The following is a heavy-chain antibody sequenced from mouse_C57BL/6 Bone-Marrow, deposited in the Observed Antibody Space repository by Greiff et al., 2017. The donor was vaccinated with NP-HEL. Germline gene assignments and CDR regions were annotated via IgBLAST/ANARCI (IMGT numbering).Heavy chain of an antibody. CDR3: ARGNYEVFFAY. D-gene: IGHD1-1*01. Sequence: VQLQQSGPELVKPGASVKIPCKASGYTFTDYNMDWVKQSHGKSLEWIGDINPNNGGTIYNQKFKGKATLTVDKSSSTAYMELRSLTSEDTAVYYCARGNYEVFFAYWGQGTLVTVSA. V-gene: IGHV1-18*01. CDR2: INPNNGGT. J-gene: IGHJ3*01. CDR1: GYTFTDYN.